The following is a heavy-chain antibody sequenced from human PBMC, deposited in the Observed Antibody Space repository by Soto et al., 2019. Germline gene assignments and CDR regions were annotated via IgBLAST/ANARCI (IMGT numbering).Heavy chain of an antibody. CDR1: GGSFNRHT. D-gene: IGHD1-26*01. Sequence: QVQLVQSGAEVRKPGSSVRVSCKASGGSFNRHTISWVRQAPGQGLEWMGWINAGNGNTKYSQKFQGRVTITRDTSASTAYMELSSLRSEDTAVYYGARDMRELPYYYYGMDVWGQGTTVTVSS. CDR3: ARDMRELPYYYYGMDV. J-gene: IGHJ6*02. V-gene: IGHV1-3*01. CDR2: INAGNGNT.